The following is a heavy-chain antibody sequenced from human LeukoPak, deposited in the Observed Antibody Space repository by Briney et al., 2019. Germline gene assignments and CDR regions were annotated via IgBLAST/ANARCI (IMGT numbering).Heavy chain of an antibody. CDR2: INHSGST. V-gene: IGHV4-34*01. J-gene: IGHJ4*02. CDR1: GGSFSGYY. CDR3: ARRIGREDY. D-gene: IGHD1-26*01. Sequence: SETLSLTCAVYGGSFSGYYWSWIRQPPGKGLEWIGEINHSGSTNYNPSLKSRVTISVDTSKNQFSLKLSSVTAADTAVYYCARRIGREDYWGQGTLVTVSS.